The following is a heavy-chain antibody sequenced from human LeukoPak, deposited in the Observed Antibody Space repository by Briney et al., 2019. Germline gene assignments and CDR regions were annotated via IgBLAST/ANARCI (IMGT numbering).Heavy chain of an antibody. CDR2: INHSGST. Sequence: SETLSLTCAVYGGSFSGYYWSWIRQPPGKGLEWIGEINHSGSTNYNPSLKSRVTISVDTSKNQFSLKLSSVTAADTAVYYCARGKRRGYSYDYYGMDVWGQGTTVTVSS. D-gene: IGHD5-18*01. CDR1: GGSFSGYY. J-gene: IGHJ6*02. V-gene: IGHV4-34*01. CDR3: ARGKRRGYSYDYYGMDV.